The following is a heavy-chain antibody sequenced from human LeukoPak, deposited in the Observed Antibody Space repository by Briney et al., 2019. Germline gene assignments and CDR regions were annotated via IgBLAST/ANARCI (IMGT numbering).Heavy chain of an antibody. D-gene: IGHD1-26*01. CDR3: ARGRGELDY. J-gene: IGHJ4*02. CDR1: GFTLSSYS. V-gene: IGHV3-30-3*01. Sequence: GRSLRLSCAVSGFTLSSYSTHWVRQAQGKGLEWVAVIPYEGSNKYYADSVKGRFTISRNNYKNTLSLQMNSLRAEDTAVYYYARGRGELDYWGQGTLVTVSS. CDR2: IPYEGSNK.